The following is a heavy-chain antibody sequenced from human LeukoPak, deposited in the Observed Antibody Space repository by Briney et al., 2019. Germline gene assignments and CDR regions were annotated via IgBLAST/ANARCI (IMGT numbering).Heavy chain of an antibody. CDR1: GYSISSGYY. Sequence: SETLSLTCTVSGYSISSGYYWGWIRQPPGKGLEWIGSIYHSGSTYYNPSLKSRVTISVDTSKNQFSLKLSSVTAADTAVYYCARVGDFWSGYPNWYFDLWGRGTLVTVSS. CDR3: ARVGDFWSGYPNWYFDL. V-gene: IGHV4-38-2*02. J-gene: IGHJ2*01. D-gene: IGHD3-3*01. CDR2: IYHSGST.